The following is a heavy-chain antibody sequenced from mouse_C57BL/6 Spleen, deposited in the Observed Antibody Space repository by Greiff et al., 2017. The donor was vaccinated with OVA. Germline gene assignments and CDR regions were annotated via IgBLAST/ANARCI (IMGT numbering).Heavy chain of an antibody. D-gene: IGHD2-4*01. V-gene: IGHV1-55*01. J-gene: IGHJ4*01. CDR2: IYPGSGST. CDR1: GYTFTSYW. CDR3: AVYDYDGAMDY. Sequence: QVHVKQPGAELVKPGASVKMSCKASGYTFTSYWITWVKQRPGQGLEWIGDIYPGSGSTNYNEKFKSKATLTVDTSSSTAYMQLSSLTSEDSAVYYCAVYDYDGAMDYWGQGTSVTVSS.